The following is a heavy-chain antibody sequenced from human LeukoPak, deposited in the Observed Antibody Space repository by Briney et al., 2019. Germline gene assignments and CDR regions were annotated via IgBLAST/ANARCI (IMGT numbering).Heavy chain of an antibody. CDR1: GYTFTSYD. J-gene: IGHJ6*03. Sequence: GASVKVSCKASGYTFTSYDINWVRQATGQGLEWMGWMNPNSGNTGYAQKFQGRVTITRNTSISTAYMELSSLRSEDAAVYYCARGPNNWNYRQYYYYYMDVWGKGTTVTVSS. CDR3: ARGPNNWNYRQYYYYYMDV. D-gene: IGHD1-7*01. V-gene: IGHV1-8*03. CDR2: MNPNSGNT.